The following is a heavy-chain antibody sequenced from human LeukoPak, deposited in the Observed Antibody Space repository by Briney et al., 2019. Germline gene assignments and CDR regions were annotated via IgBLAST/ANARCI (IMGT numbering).Heavy chain of an antibody. CDR2: FYHSGST. Sequence: SETLSLTCTVSGDSISSSSYSWGWIRQPPGKGLEWIGSFYHSGSTYYNPSLKSRVTISVDTSKNQFSLKLSSVTAADTAVYYCMSAYGGSYGRGYFDYWGQGTLVTVSS. CDR1: GDSISSSSYS. V-gene: IGHV4-39*01. CDR3: MSAYGGSYGRGYFDY. D-gene: IGHD5-18*01. J-gene: IGHJ4*02.